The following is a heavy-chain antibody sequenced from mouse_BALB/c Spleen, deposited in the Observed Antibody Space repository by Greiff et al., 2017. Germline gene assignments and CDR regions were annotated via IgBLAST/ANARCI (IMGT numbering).Heavy chain of an antibody. Sequence: EVKLMESGGGLVQPGGSRKLSCAASGFTFSSFGMHWVRQAPEKGLEWVAYISSGSSTIYYADTVKGRFTISRDNPKNTLFLQMTSLRSEDTAMYYCARTAYRDAMDYWGQGTSVTVSS. J-gene: IGHJ4*01. V-gene: IGHV5-17*02. CDR1: GFTFSSFG. CDR3: ARTAYRDAMDY. CDR2: ISSGSSTI. D-gene: IGHD6-5*01.